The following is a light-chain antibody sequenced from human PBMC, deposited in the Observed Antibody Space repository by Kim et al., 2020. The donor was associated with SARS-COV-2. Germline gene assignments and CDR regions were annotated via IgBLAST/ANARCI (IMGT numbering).Light chain of an antibody. CDR1: SLRSYY. CDR3: NSRDSSGNLV. CDR2: GKN. Sequence: SSKLTQDPAVSVALGQTVRITCQGDSLRSYYASWYQQKPGQAPVLVIYGKNNRPSGIPDRFSGSSSGNTASLTITGAQAEDEAEYYCNSRDSSGNLVFGGGPQLTVL. J-gene: IGLJ2*01. V-gene: IGLV3-19*01.